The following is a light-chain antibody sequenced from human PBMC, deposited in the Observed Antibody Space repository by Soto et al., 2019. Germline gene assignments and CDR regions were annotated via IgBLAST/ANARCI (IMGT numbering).Light chain of an antibody. CDR1: DSNIGNHY. CDR2: EVS. J-gene: IGLJ1*01. CDR3: SSYTGSSTPYV. V-gene: IGLV2-14*01. Sequence: QSVLTQPPSVSAAPGQRVTISCSGSDSNIGNHYVSWYQQHPGKAPKLMIYEVSDRPSGVSNRFSGSKSGNTASLTISGLQTEDEADYYCSSYTGSSTPYVFGIGTKLTVL.